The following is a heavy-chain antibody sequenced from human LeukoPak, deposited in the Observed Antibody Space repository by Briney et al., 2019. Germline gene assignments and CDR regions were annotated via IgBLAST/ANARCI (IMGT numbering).Heavy chain of an antibody. CDR1: GFTFSDYY. J-gene: IGHJ4*02. CDR2: ISSTTSYT. D-gene: IGHD3-10*01. Sequence: PGGTLRLSCAASGFTFSDYYMSWIRRAPGKGLEWLSYISSTTSYTDYADSVKGRFTISRDNAKNSLYLQMNSLRAEDTAVYYCARSSYTSGSSYFDYWGQGTQVTVSA. V-gene: IGHV3-11*03. CDR3: ARSSYTSGSSYFDY.